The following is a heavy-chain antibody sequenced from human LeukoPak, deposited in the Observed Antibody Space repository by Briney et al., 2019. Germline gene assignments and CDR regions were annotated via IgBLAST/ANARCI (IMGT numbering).Heavy chain of an antibody. CDR2: ISAYSGNK. D-gene: IGHD5-24*01. CDR1: GYTFSIYG. J-gene: IGHJ5*01. CDR3: ARDVGSGDGHNLDS. Sequence: ASVRVSCKASGYTFSIYGFSWVRQAPGQGLEWIGWISAYSGNKKYGQRFQDRLTMTTDASTSTSYMELRSLGSDDTAVYYCARDVGSGDGHNLDSWGHGTLVIVSS. V-gene: IGHV1-18*01.